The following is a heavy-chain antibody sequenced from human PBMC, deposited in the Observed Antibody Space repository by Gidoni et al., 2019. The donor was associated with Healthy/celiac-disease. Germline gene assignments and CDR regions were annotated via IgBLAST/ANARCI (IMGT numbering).Heavy chain of an antibody. CDR3: ARDPYTGEYYYDSSGIFDY. CDR2: ISSSGSTI. Sequence: QVQLVESGGGLVKPGGSLRLSWAASVCTFSDYYMSWIRQAPGKGLEWVSYISSSGSTIYYADSVKGRFTISRDNAKNSLYLQRNSLRAEDTAVYYCARDPYTGEYYYDSSGIFDYWGQGTLVTVSS. D-gene: IGHD3-22*01. V-gene: IGHV3-11*01. CDR1: VCTFSDYY. J-gene: IGHJ4*02.